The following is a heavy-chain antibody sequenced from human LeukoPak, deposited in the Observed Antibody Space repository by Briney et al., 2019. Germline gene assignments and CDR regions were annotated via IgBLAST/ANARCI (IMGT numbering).Heavy chain of an antibody. Sequence: GGSLRLSCAASGFTFSFHAMHWVRQAPGKGLEWVAYIQSDANKESYEDSVKGRFSISRENSKNMLYLQMNSLRTEDTAVYYCARDVTSVGYWGQGTLVTVAS. J-gene: IGHJ4*02. CDR3: ARDVTSVGY. CDR1: GFTFSFHA. V-gene: IGHV3-30*02. CDR2: IQSDANKE.